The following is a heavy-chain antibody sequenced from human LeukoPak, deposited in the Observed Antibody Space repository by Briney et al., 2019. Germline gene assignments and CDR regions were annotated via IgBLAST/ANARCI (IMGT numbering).Heavy chain of an antibody. CDR2: IYHSGST. V-gene: IGHV4-39*01. CDR3: ARHALTKVGTTPYYFDY. CDR1: GGSISSSGYY. Sequence: SETLSLTCTVSGGSISSSGYYWGWIRQPPGKGLEWIGSIYHSGSTYSTPSLKSRVTISVDTSKNQFSLKLGSVTAADTAVYYCARHALTKVGTTPYYFDYWGQGTLVTVSS. D-gene: IGHD1-26*01. J-gene: IGHJ4*02.